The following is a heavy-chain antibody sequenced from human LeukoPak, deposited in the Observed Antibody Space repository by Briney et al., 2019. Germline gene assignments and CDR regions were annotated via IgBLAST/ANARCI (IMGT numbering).Heavy chain of an antibody. CDR1: GFTFSSYA. V-gene: IGHV3-30-3*01. D-gene: IGHD6-13*01. J-gene: IGHJ5*02. CDR3: ARGARTSWYNWFDP. CDR2: ISYDGSNK. Sequence: GGSLRLSCAASGFTFSSYAMHWVRQAPGKGLEWVAVISYDGSNKYYADSVKGRFTISRDNSKNTLYLQMNSLRAGDTAVYYCARGARTSWYNWFDPWGQGTLVTVSS.